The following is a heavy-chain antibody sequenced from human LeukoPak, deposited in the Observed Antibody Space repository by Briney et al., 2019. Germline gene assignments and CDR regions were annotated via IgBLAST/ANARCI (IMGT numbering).Heavy chain of an antibody. CDR3: ERTDYYDSSDYRNYYYYYYMDV. CDR1: GGAISSHN. Sequence: SETLSLTCTVSGGAISSHNWSWIRQPPGGGREWIGYIYYSGSANYNASLKSRVTISVDTSKNQCSLKLSSVNAADTAVYDCERTDYYDSSDYRNYYYYYYMDVWGKGTTVTVSS. J-gene: IGHJ6*03. CDR2: IYYSGSA. V-gene: IGHV4-59*11. D-gene: IGHD3-22*01.